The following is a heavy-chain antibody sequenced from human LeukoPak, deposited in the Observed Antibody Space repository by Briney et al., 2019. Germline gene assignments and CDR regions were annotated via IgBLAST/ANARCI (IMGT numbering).Heavy chain of an antibody. CDR1: GGSFSGYY. D-gene: IGHD6-19*01. V-gene: IGHV4-34*01. Sequence: SETLSLTCAVYGGSFSGYYWSWIRQPPGKGLEWIGEINHSGSTNYNPSLKSRVTISVDTSKNQFSLKLSSVTAADTAVYYCAREGGGGWYDYWGQGTLVTVSS. J-gene: IGHJ4*02. CDR3: AREGGGGWYDY. CDR2: INHSGST.